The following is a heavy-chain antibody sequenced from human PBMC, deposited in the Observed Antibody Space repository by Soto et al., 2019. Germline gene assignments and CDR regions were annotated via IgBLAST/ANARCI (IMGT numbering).Heavy chain of an antibody. CDR2: IKSKTDGGTT. Sequence: EVPLVESGGGLVKPGGSLRLSCAASGFTFSNAWMSWVRQAPGKGLEWVGRIKSKTDGGTTDYAAPVKGRFTISRDDSKNTLYLQMNSPKTVDTAVYYCTTDGVRGPYHFQHFDYWGQGTLVTVSS. V-gene: IGHV3-15*01. CDR3: TTDGVRGPYHFQHFDY. CDR1: GFTFSNAW. J-gene: IGHJ4*02. D-gene: IGHD3-10*01.